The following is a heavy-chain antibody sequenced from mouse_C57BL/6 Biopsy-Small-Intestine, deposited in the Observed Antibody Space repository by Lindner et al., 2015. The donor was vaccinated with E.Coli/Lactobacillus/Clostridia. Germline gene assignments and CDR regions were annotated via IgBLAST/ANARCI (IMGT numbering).Heavy chain of an antibody. CDR1: GYTFTDYG. CDR3: TRDYFPAY. D-gene: IGHD1-1*02. CDR2: IDPETGGT. J-gene: IGHJ3*01. Sequence: VQLQESGAELVRPGASVTLSCKSSGYTFTDYGMHWVKQTPVHGLEWIGAIDPETGGTAYNQKFKGKAILTADKSSSTAYMELRSLTSEDSAVYYCTRDYFPAYWGQGTLVTVSA. V-gene: IGHV1-15*01.